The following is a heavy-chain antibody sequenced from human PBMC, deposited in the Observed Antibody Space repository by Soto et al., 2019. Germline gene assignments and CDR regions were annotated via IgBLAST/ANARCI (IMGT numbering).Heavy chain of an antibody. J-gene: IGHJ6*02. CDR3: ARDHGSSWFEGNYYYYYGMDV. Sequence: SETLSLTCTVSGGSISSYYWSWIRQPPGKGLEWFGYIYYSGSTNYNPSLKSRVTISVDTSKNQFSLKLSSVTAADTAVYYCARDHGSSWFEGNYYYYYGMDVWGQGTTVTVSS. V-gene: IGHV4-59*01. D-gene: IGHD6-13*01. CDR1: GGSISSYY. CDR2: IYYSGST.